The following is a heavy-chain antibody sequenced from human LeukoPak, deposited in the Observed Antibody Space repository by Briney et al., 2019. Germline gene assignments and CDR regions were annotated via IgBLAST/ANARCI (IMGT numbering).Heavy chain of an antibody. D-gene: IGHD1-26*01. CDR2: ISTDGSST. CDR3: ARGVVVRATSALGH. J-gene: IGHJ4*02. V-gene: IGHV3-74*01. Sequence: PGGSLRLSCAASGFTFSSYWMHWVRQAPGKGLVWVSRISTDGSSTSYADSVKGRFTISRDNAKNTLYLQMNSLRSEDTAVYYCARGVVVRATSALGHWGQGTLVTVSS. CDR1: GFTFSSYW.